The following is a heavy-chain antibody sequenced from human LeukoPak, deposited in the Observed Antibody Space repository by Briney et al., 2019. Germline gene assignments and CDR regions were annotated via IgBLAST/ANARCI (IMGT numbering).Heavy chain of an antibody. V-gene: IGHV4-61*02. D-gene: IGHD3-22*01. CDR2: IYTSGST. J-gene: IGHJ4*02. CDR3: TREGKYYYDSSGYS. Sequence: SETLSLTCTVSGGSISSGSYYWGWIRQPAGKGLEWIGRIYTSGSTNYNPSLKSRVTISVDTSENQFSLKLSSVTAADTAVYYCTREGKYYYDSSGYSWGRGTLVTVSS. CDR1: GGSISSGSYY.